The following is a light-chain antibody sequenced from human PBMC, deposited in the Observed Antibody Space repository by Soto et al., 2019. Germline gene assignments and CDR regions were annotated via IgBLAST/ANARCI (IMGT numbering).Light chain of an antibody. Sequence: DIQMTQSPSSLSASVGDSVTITCRASQSISSYLNWYQQKPGKAPKLLIYAASSLQSGVPSRFSGSGSGTDFTLTISSLQPEDFATYYCQQSYSTPRVTVGPGTRLEI. V-gene: IGKV1-39*01. J-gene: IGKJ5*01. CDR1: QSISSY. CDR2: AAS. CDR3: QQSYSTPRVT.